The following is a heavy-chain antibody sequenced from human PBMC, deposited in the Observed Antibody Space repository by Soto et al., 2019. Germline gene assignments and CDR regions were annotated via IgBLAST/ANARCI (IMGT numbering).Heavy chain of an antibody. CDR1: GGSMIGHD. V-gene: IGHV4-59*08. D-gene: IGHD2-2*02. CDR3: ATLYALPS. Sequence: SETLPLRYSVAGGSMIGHDGSWIRQPPGKGLEWIGFIYYTGNTKYNPSLKSRVTISIDTSKSLFSLKLNSVTAADTAVYYCATLYALPSWGQGTLVTVSS. J-gene: IGHJ4*02. CDR2: IYYTGNT.